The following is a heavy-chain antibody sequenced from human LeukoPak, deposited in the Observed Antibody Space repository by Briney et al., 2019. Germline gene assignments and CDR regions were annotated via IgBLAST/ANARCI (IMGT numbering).Heavy chain of an antibody. CDR3: ERTPRDGYNSPYFDY. J-gene: IGHJ4*02. V-gene: IGHV4-39*01. CDR1: GGSISSSSYY. Sequence: SETLSLTCSVSGGSISSSSYYWGWIRQPPGKGLEWIGSIYYSGNTYYNPSLKSRVTISVDTSKNQFSLKLSSMTAADTAVYYCERTPRDGYNSPYFDYWGQGTLVTVSS. CDR2: IYYSGNT. D-gene: IGHD5-24*01.